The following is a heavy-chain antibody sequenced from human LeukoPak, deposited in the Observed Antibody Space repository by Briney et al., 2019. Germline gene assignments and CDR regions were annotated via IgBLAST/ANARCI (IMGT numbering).Heavy chain of an antibody. D-gene: IGHD5-18*01. CDR2: IYHSGST. J-gene: IGHJ4*02. CDR1: GYSISSGYY. V-gene: IGHV4-38-2*02. Sequence: SETLSLTCTVSGYSISSGYYWGWIRQPPGKGLEWIGSIYHSGSTYYNPSLKSRVTISVDTSKNQFSLKLSSVTAADTAVYYCARDGYSYGYGSFGSIDYWGQGTLVTVSS. CDR3: ARDGYSYGYGSFGSIDY.